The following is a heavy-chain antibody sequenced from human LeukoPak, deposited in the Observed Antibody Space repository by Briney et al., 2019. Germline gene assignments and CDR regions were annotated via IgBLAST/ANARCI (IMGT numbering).Heavy chain of an antibody. J-gene: IGHJ2*01. CDR1: GGSFSGYY. CDR3: ARISTYYYGSGSYYNRSYWYFDL. CDR2: INHSGST. D-gene: IGHD3-10*01. V-gene: IGHV4-34*09. Sequence: PSETLSLTCAVYGGSFSGYYWSWIRQPPGKGLEWIGEINHSGSTNYNPSLKSRVTISVDTSKNQFSLKLSSVTAADTAVYYCARISTYYYGSGSYYNRSYWYFDLWGRGTLVTVSS.